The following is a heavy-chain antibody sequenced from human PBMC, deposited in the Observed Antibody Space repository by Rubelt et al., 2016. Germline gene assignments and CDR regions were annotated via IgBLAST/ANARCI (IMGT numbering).Heavy chain of an antibody. D-gene: IGHD3-22*01. Sequence: QVQLVQSGAEVKKPGASVKVSCKASGYTFTSYGISWVRQAPGQGLEWMGWISAYNGNTNYAQKRQGRYNQTADTSTSTAYLELRSRSSDDPAVYYCASGADYYDSSGYYPYWGQGTLVTVSS. V-gene: IGHV1-18*01. J-gene: IGHJ4*02. CDR2: ISAYNGNT. CDR1: GYTFTSYG. CDR3: ASGADYYDSSGYYPY.